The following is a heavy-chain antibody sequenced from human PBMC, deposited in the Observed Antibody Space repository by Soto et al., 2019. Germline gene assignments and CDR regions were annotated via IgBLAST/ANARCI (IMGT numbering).Heavy chain of an antibody. CDR3: ARSIAARYNWFDP. Sequence: ASVKVSCKASGYTFTGYYMHWVRQAPGQGLEWMGWINPNSGGTNYAQKFQGWVTMTRDTSISTAYMELSRLRSDDTVVYYCARSIAARYNWFDPWGQGTLVTVSS. J-gene: IGHJ5*02. CDR1: GYTFTGYY. D-gene: IGHD6-6*01. V-gene: IGHV1-2*04. CDR2: INPNSGGT.